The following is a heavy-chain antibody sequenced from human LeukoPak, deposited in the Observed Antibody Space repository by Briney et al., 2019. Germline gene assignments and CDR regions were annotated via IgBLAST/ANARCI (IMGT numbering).Heavy chain of an antibody. CDR1: GGSISSSSYY. D-gene: IGHD3-22*01. CDR2: IYYSGST. Sequence: PSETLSLTCAVYGGSISSSSYYWGWIRQPPGKGLEWIGYIYYSGSTYYNPSLKSRVTTLLDTSKNQFSLKLSSVTAADTAVYYCARVYYVDAFDIWGQGTMVTVSS. J-gene: IGHJ3*02. V-gene: IGHV4-39*07. CDR3: ARVYYVDAFDI.